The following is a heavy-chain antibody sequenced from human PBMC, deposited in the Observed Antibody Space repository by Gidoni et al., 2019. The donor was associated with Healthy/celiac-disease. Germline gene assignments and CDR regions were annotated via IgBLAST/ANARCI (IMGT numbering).Heavy chain of an antibody. CDR1: GGSISSYY. CDR2: IYYSGST. V-gene: IGHV4-59*01. Sequence: QVQLQESGPGLVKPSETLSLTCNVSGGSISSYYWSWIRQPPGKGLEWIGYIYYSGSTNYSPSLKSRVTISVDTSKNQFSLKLSSVTAADTAVYYCARDLRGNRWFDPWGQGTLVTVSS. CDR3: ARDLRGNRWFDP. J-gene: IGHJ5*02.